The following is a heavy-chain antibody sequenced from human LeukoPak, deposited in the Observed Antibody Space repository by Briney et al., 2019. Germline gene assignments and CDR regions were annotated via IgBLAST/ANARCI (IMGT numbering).Heavy chain of an antibody. CDR2: ISSSSSYI. CDR1: GFTFNTYS. D-gene: IGHD4-17*01. J-gene: IGHJ4*02. CDR3: ARDLGTVTHDY. V-gene: IGHV3-21*01. Sequence: GGSLRLSCAASGFTFNTYSMNWVRQAPGKALEWVSSISSSSSYIYYADSVKGRFTISRDNAKNSLYLQMSSLRAEDTAVYYCARDLGTVTHDYWGQGTLVTVSS.